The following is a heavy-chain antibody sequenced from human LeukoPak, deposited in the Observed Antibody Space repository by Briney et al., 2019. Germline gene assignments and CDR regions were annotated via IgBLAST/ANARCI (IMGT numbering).Heavy chain of an antibody. CDR1: GFTFSGSA. Sequence: GGSLTLSCAASGFTFSGSAMHWVRQAPGKGLEWVANINQDGHEKSYVDSVKGRFTISRDNPKNSLYLQMNSLRAEDTAVYFCVRDMDVWAQGTTVTVSS. V-gene: IGHV3-7*05. CDR3: VRDMDV. CDR2: INQDGHEK. J-gene: IGHJ6*02.